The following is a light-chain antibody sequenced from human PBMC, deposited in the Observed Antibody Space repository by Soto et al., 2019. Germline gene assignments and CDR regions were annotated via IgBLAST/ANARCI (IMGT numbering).Light chain of an antibody. V-gene: IGKV1-5*03. Sequence: DIQMTQSPSTLSASVGDRVTITCRASQSIGSFLAWYQQKPWKTPKLLIYKASILEDGVPSRFSGSGSGTESTLTISSLQPDDFVTHCSQRYESYWTFGQGTKV. CDR1: QSIGSF. CDR2: KAS. J-gene: IGKJ1*01. CDR3: QRYESYWT.